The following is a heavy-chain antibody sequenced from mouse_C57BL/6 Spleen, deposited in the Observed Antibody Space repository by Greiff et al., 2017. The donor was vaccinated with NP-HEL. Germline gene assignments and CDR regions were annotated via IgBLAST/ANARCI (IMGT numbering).Heavy chain of an antibody. J-gene: IGHJ4*01. Sequence: QVQLQQPGTELVKPGASVKLSCKASGYTFTSYWMHWVKQRPGQGLEWIGNINPSNGGTNYNEKFKSKATLTVDKSSSTAYMQLSSLTSEDSAVYYCARFRPYYDYDDAYYYAMDYWGQGTSVTVSS. CDR3: ARFRPYYDYDDAYYYAMDY. D-gene: IGHD2-4*01. V-gene: IGHV1-53*01. CDR1: GYTFTSYW. CDR2: INPSNGGT.